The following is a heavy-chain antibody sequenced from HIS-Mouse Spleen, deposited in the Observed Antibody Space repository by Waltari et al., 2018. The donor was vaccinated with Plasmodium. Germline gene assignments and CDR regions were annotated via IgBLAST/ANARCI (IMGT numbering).Heavy chain of an antibody. CDR1: GGSISSYY. V-gene: IGHV4-59*01. CDR2: IYYSGST. J-gene: IGHJ3*02. CDR3: ARANVEMATIRAFDI. Sequence: QVQLQESGPGLVKPSETLSLTCTVSGGSISSYYWSWIRPPPGKGLEWIGYIYYSGSTNYNPSLKSRVTISVDTSKNQFSLKLSSVTAADTAVYYCARANVEMATIRAFDIWGQGTMVTVSS. D-gene: IGHD5-12*01.